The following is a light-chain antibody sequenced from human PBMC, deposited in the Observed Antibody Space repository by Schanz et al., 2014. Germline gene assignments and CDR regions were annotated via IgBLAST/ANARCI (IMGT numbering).Light chain of an antibody. CDR1: SSDVGDYNY. Sequence: QSALTQPPSASGSLGQSVTISCTGTSSDVGDYNYVSWYQQHPGKAPKLMIYEVSKRPSGVPDRFSGSKSGNTASLTISDLQAEDEADYYCSSFTTSSAPGVFGGGTKVTVL. J-gene: IGLJ3*02. CDR3: SSFTTSSAPGV. CDR2: EVS. V-gene: IGLV2-8*01.